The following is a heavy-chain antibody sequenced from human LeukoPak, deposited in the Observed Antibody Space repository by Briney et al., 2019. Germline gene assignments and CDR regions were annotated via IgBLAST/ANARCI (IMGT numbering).Heavy chain of an antibody. J-gene: IGHJ4*02. CDR1: GFTFSSYG. D-gene: IGHD2-15*01. V-gene: IGHV3-33*01. Sequence: GGSLRLSCAASGFTFSSYGMHWVRQAPGKGLEWVAVIWYDGSDKYYADSVKGQFTISRDNSKNTLYLQMNSLRAEDTAVYYCARGVCSGGSCYGGDYFDYWGQGTLVTVSS. CDR2: IWYDGSDK. CDR3: ARGVCSGGSCYGGDYFDY.